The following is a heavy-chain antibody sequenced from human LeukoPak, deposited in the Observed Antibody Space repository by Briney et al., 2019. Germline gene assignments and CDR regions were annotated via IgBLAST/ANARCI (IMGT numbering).Heavy chain of an antibody. Sequence: GGSLRLSCTASGFTFSRYGIHWVRQASGRGLEWVAFTQYDGRNKYYADSVKGRFTISRDNSKNTLYLQMNSLRAQDTAVYYCAKVATGGYYWDYFDYWGQGTLVTVSS. CDR2: TQYDGRNK. CDR3: AKVATGGYYWDYFDY. J-gene: IGHJ4*02. CDR1: GFTFSRYG. D-gene: IGHD3-3*01. V-gene: IGHV3-30*02.